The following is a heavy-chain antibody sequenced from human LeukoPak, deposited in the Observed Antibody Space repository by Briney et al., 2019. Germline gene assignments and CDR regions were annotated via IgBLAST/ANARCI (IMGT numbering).Heavy chain of an antibody. J-gene: IGHJ4*02. Sequence: ASVKVSCKASGYTFTSYDINWVRQATGQGLEWMGWMNPNSGNTGYVQKFQGRVTITRNTSISTAYMELSSLRSEDTAVYYCARKGEYYYDSNGDFDYWGQGTLVTVSS. V-gene: IGHV1-8*03. CDR3: ARKGEYYYDSNGDFDY. D-gene: IGHD3-22*01. CDR2: MNPNSGNT. CDR1: GYTFTSYD.